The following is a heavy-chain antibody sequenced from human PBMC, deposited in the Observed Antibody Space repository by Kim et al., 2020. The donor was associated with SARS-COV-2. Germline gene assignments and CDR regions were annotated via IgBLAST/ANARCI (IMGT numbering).Heavy chain of an antibody. CDR3: ARHLMVRGVIIPYFDY. J-gene: IGHJ4*02. D-gene: IGHD3-10*01. V-gene: IGHV4-39*01. Sequence: LTSRVTISVDTSKNQFSLKLSSVTAADTAVYYCARHLMVRGVIIPYFDYWGQGTLVTVSS.